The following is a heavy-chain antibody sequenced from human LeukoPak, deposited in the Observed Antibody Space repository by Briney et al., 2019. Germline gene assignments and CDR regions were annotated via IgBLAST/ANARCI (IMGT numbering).Heavy chain of an antibody. CDR3: ARDFWSGYYTDY. CDR2: INPNGGDT. V-gene: IGHV1-2*02. D-gene: IGHD3-3*01. J-gene: IGHJ4*02. Sequence: GASVKVSCKASGYTITGYYMHWVRQAPGQGLEWMGWINPNGGDTNYAQKFQGRVTMTRDTSISTAYMELSRLRSDDTAVYYCARDFWSGYYTDYWGQGTLVTVSS. CDR1: GYTITGYY.